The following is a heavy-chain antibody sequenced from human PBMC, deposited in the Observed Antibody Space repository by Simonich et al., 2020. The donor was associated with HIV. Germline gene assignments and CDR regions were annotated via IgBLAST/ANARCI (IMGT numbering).Heavy chain of an antibody. CDR1: GFSLSPSGVG. CDR2: LYWNDDN. D-gene: IGHD3-16*01. Sequence: QITLKESGPTLVKTTQPLTLTCTFSGFSLSPSGVGVGWIRQSPGKALEWLALLYWNDDNRYSPALKSRLTITKYTSKNQLVRTMTNMDPVDTATYYCAHSRLGGTVYWGQGTLVTVSS. CDR3: AHSRLGGTVY. J-gene: IGHJ4*02. V-gene: IGHV2-5*01.